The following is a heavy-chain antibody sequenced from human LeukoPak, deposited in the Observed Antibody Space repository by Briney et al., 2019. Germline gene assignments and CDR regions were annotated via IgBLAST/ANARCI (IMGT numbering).Heavy chain of an antibody. D-gene: IGHD5-24*01. CDR2: IRYDGSNK. Sequence: GGSLRLSCAASGFTFSTYGMHWVRQAPGKGLEWVASIRYDGSNKYYADSAKGRFTISRDNSKNTLYLQMNSLRPEDTAVYYCARLATHGDYWGQGTLVTISS. CDR1: GFTFSTYG. V-gene: IGHV3-30*02. J-gene: IGHJ4*02. CDR3: ARLATHGDY.